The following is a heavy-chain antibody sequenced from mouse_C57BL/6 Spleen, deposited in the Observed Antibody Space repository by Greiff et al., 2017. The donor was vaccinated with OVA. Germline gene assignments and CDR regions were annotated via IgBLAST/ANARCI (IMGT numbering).Heavy chain of an antibody. CDR3: AREGVIYYYGSSYAYYAMDY. V-gene: IGHV1-61*01. J-gene: IGHJ4*01. CDR2: IYPSDSET. D-gene: IGHD1-1*01. Sequence: VQPQQPGAELVRPGSSVKLSCKASGYTFTSYWMDWVKQRPGQGLEWIGNIYPSDSETHYNQKFKDKATLTVDKSSSTAYMQLSSLTSEDSAVYYCAREGVIYYYGSSYAYYAMDYWGQGTSVTVSS. CDR1: GYTFTSYW.